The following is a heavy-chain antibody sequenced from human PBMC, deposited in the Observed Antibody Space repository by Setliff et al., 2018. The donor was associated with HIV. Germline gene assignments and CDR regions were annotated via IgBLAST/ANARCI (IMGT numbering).Heavy chain of an antibody. V-gene: IGHV4-38-2*02. D-gene: IGHD2-21*02. Sequence: SETLSLTCTVSGDSISSGFYWGWIRQPPGKGLEWIGSIYHSGNTYYMPSPQSRVTISVDMSKNQFSLNLNSVTAADTAVYYCARGQGCGGGCHYAFEMWGQGTMVTVSS. CDR2: IYHSGNT. CDR1: GDSISSGFY. J-gene: IGHJ3*02. CDR3: ARGQGCGGGCHYAFEM.